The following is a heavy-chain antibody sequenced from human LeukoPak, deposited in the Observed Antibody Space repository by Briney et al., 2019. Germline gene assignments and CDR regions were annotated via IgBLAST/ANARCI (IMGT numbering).Heavy chain of an antibody. CDR3: ARDLSGSLYFDY. CDR2: LYISGST. V-gene: IGHV4-4*07. CDR1: GASISSYY. J-gene: IGHJ4*02. D-gene: IGHD3-10*01. Sequence: SETLSLTCTVSGASISSYYYNWIRQTAGRGLEWIGRLYISGSTDYNPSLKSRVTISVDTSNNQFSLNLNSVSAADTAVYFCARDLSGSLYFDYWGQGVLVTVSS.